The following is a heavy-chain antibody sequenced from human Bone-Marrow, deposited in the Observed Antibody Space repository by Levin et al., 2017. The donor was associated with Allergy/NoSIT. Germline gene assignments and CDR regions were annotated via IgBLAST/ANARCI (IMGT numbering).Heavy chain of an antibody. CDR3: AKDLVGILTGYYRY. CDR2: ISASGGAT. CDR1: GFTFSSYA. V-gene: IGHV3-23*01. Sequence: WGSLRLSCVASGFTFSSYAMSWVRQTPGKGLEWVSSISASGGATLYADSVRGRFTISRDNSKNTLYLQMDSLGVEDTAVYFCAKDLVGILTGYYRYWGQGTMVTVSS. D-gene: IGHD3-9*01. J-gene: IGHJ4*02.